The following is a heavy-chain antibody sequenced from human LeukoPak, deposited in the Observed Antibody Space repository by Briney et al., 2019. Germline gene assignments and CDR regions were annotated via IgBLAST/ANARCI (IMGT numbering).Heavy chain of an antibody. D-gene: IGHD5-24*01. V-gene: IGHV3-30-3*01. CDR1: GFTFSSYA. CDR2: ISYDGSNK. CDR3: ARTPERGYSEY. Sequence: GGSLRLSCAASGFTFSSYAMHWVRQAPGKGLEWVAVISYDGSNKYYADSVKGRFTISRDNSKNTLYLQMNSLRAEDTAVYYCARTPERGYSEYWGQGTLVTVSS. J-gene: IGHJ4*02.